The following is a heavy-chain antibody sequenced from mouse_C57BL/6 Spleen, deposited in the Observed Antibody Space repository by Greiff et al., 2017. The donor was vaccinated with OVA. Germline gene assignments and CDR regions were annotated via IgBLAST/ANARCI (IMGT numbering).Heavy chain of an antibody. Sequence: VKLVESGPELVKPGASVKISCKASGYAFSSSWMNWVKQRPGKGLEWIGRIYPGDGDTNYNGKFKGKATLTADKSSSTAYMQLSSLTSEDSAVYFCAREGAAQATYFDYWGQGTTLTVSS. J-gene: IGHJ2*01. CDR2: IYPGDGDT. V-gene: IGHV1-82*01. D-gene: IGHD3-2*02. CDR3: AREGAAQATYFDY. CDR1: GYAFSSSW.